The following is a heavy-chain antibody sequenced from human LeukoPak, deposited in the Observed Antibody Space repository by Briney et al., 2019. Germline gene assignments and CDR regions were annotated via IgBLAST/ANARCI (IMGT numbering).Heavy chain of an antibody. CDR1: GYIFTDYY. CDR2: INPNSGGM. Sequence: ASVKVSCKTSGYIFTDYYIYWVRQAPGQGLEWMGRINPNSGGMNYAQKFQGRVTVTRDTPSTTVYMELNSLRSDDTAVYYCARGGYPTTWGDFQHWGQGTVVAVSS. V-gene: IGHV1-2*06. CDR3: ARGGYPTTWGDFQH. D-gene: IGHD7-27*01. J-gene: IGHJ1*01.